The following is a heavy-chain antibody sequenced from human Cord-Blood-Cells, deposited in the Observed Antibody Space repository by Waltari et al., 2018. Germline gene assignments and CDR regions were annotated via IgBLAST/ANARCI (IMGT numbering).Heavy chain of an antibody. CDR3: ARSRGGSSSGSWHYFDY. Sequence: EVQMVESGGGLVQPGVSLGLSCAASGLTVSRHYMSWGRQAPGKGLAWVSVIYSGGSTYYADSVKGRFTISRDNSKNTLYLQMNSLRAEDTAVYYCARSRGGSSSGSWHYFDYWGQGTLVTVSS. CDR2: IYSGGST. D-gene: IGHD3-10*01. V-gene: IGHV3-66*01. J-gene: IGHJ4*02. CDR1: GLTVSRHY.